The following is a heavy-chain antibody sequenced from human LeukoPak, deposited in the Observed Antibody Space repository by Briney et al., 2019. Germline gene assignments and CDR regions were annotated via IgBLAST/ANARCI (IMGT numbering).Heavy chain of an antibody. V-gene: IGHV3-23*01. D-gene: IGHD5-18*01. CDR3: ARALDTYGYMRFAY. J-gene: IGHJ4*02. CDR2: INGGGDTT. Sequence: GGSLRLSCAASGFTFVSYAMTWVRQAPGKGLEWVSAINGGGDTTYYADSVKGRFTIPRDKSTNTLFLQMSSLRAEDSAIYFCARALDTYGYMRFAYWGQGTLVTVSS. CDR1: GFTFVSYA.